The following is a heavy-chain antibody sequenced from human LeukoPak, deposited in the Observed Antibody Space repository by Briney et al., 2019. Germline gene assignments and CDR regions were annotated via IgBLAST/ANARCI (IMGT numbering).Heavy chain of an antibody. J-gene: IGHJ3*02. CDR2: ISSTGNYI. Sequence: GGSLRLSCAASGFTFNTYSLNWVRQAPGKGLEWVSSISSTGNYIYYADSVKGRFTISRDDAKNSLYLQMNSLRAEDTAMYYCARANITSDAFDIWGQGTMVTVSS. D-gene: IGHD3-10*01. CDR1: GFTFNTYS. CDR3: ARANITSDAFDI. V-gene: IGHV3-21*01.